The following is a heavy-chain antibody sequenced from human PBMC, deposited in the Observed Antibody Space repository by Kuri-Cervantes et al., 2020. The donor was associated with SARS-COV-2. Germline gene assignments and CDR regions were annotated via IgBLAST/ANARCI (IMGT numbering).Heavy chain of an antibody. CDR3: ARDHAPTNKYWNDANYYYYMDV. D-gene: IGHD1-1*01. V-gene: IGHV3-64*04. Sequence: GGSLRLSCSASGFPLSINAMHWVRQAPGRGLEYVSAIGRNGGSTYYADSVKGRFTISRDNAKNSLYLQMNSLRAEDTAVYYCARDHAPTNKYWNDANYYYYMDVWGKGTTVTVSS. CDR1: GFPLSINA. CDR2: IGRNGGST. J-gene: IGHJ6*03.